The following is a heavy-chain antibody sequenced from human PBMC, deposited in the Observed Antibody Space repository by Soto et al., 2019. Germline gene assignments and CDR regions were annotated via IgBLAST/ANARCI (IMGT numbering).Heavy chain of an antibody. V-gene: IGHV6-1*01. CDR1: GDSVCSNSAA. Sequence: PSQTLSLTCAISGDSVCSNSAAWNWIRQSPSRGLEWLGRTYYRSKWYNDYAVSVKSRITINPDTSKNQFSLQLNSVTPEDTAVYYCARVETAAGKPYHYGMDVCGQRTTVTVAS. CDR3: ARVETAAGKPYHYGMDV. J-gene: IGHJ6*02. CDR2: TYYRSKWYN. D-gene: IGHD6-13*01.